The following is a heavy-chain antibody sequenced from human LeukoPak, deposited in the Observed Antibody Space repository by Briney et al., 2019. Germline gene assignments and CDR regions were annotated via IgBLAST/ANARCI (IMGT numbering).Heavy chain of an antibody. V-gene: IGHV4-34*01. CDR3: ARGTNSLVVVPAASCWFDP. D-gene: IGHD2-2*01. J-gene: IGHJ5*02. CDR2: INHSGST. Sequence: PSETLSLTCAVYGGSFSGYYWSWIRQPPGKGLEWTGEINHSGSTNYNPSLKSRVTISVDTSKNQFSLKLSSVTAADTAVYYCARGTNSLVVVPAASCWFDPWGQGTLVTVSS. CDR1: GGSFSGYY.